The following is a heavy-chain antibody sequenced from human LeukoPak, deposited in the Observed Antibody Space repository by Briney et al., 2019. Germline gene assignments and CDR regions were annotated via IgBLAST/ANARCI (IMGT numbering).Heavy chain of an antibody. J-gene: IGHJ4*02. CDR1: GYTFTNYA. V-gene: IGHV1-3*02. Sequence: ASVTVSCKDSGYTFTNYALHWVRQAPGQRLEWMGWTNGATGNTRFSQDFQGRLTITIDTSASTAYMELSSLRSEDTAVYYCARSPGGNARTWLDYWGQGTLVTVSS. CDR3: ARSPGGNARTWLDY. CDR2: TNGATGNT. D-gene: IGHD4-23*01.